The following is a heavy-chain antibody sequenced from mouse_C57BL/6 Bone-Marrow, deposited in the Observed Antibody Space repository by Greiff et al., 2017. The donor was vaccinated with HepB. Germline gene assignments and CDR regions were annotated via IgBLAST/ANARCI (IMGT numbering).Heavy chain of an antibody. V-gene: IGHV5-12*01. D-gene: IGHD1-1*01. CDR2: ISNGGGST. J-gene: IGHJ3*01. Sequence: DVKLQESGGGLVQPGGSLKLSCAASGFTFSDYYMYWVRQTPEKRLEWVAYISNGGGSTYYPDTVKGRFTISRDNAKNTLYLQMSRLKSEDTAMYYCARDYYGSSYWFAYWGQGTLVTVSA. CDR1: GFTFSDYY. CDR3: ARDYYGSSYWFAY.